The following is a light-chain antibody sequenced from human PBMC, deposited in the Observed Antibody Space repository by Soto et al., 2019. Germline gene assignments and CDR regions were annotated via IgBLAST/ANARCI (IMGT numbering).Light chain of an antibody. CDR3: HQYGSSPWT. V-gene: IGKV3-20*01. CDR2: GAS. Sequence: ENVLTRSPGTLSLSPGERATLSCRASQSVSSSYLAWYQQKPGQPPRLLIYGASSRAPGIPDRFRGSGSGTDFTLTISRLEPEDFAVYYCHQYGSSPWTFGPGTKVDIK. CDR1: QSVSSSY. J-gene: IGKJ1*01.